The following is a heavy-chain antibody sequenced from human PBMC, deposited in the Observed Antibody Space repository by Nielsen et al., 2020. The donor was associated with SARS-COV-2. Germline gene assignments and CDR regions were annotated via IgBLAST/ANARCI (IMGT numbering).Heavy chain of an antibody. V-gene: IGHV3-30*18. D-gene: IGHD1-26*01. CDR2: ISYDGSNK. CDR3: AKGKSGSYFTNFDY. Sequence: GESLKISCAASGFTFSSYGMHWVRQAPGKGLEWVAVISYDGSNKYYADSVKGRFTISRDNSKNTLYLQMNSLRAEDTAVYYCAKGKSGSYFTNFDYWGQGTLVTVSS. CDR1: GFTFSSYG. J-gene: IGHJ4*02.